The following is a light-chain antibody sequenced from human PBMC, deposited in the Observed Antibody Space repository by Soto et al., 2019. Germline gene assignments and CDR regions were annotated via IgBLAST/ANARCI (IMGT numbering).Light chain of an antibody. J-gene: IGLJ1*01. CDR3: SSYRSTTVFV. Sequence: QSALTQPASVSGSPGQSIAISCIGTNSDVGTYNYVSWYQQHPGKAPKLIIYDVTNRPSGVSSRFSGSKSGNTASLTISGLQAEDEADYYCSSYRSTTVFVFGTGTKLTVL. CDR2: DVT. V-gene: IGLV2-14*01. CDR1: NSDVGTYNY.